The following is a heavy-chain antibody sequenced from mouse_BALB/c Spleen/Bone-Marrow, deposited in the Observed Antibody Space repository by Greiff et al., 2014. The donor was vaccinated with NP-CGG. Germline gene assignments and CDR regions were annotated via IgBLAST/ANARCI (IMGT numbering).Heavy chain of an antibody. V-gene: IGHV6-6*02. CDR3: TLGRGFAY. Sequence: EVKLMESGGGLVQPGGSMKLSCVASGFTFSNYWMNWVRQSPEKGLEWVAEIRLKSNNYATHYAESVKGRFTISRDDSKSSVYLQMSNLRVEDTGIYYCTLGRGFAYWGQGTLVTVSA. CDR2: IRLKSNNYAT. CDR1: GFTFSNYW. D-gene: IGHD3-1*01. J-gene: IGHJ3*01.